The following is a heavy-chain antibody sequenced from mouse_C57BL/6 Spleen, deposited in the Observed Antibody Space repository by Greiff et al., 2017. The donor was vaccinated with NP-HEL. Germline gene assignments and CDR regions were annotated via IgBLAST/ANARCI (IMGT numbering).Heavy chain of an antibody. CDR3: ARGKTFYYAMDY. V-gene: IGHV5-17*01. J-gene: IGHJ4*01. Sequence: VQLKESGGGLVKPGGSLKLSCAASGFTFSDYGMHWVRQAPEKGLEWVAYISSGSSTIYYADTVKGRFTISRDNAKNTLFLQMTSLRSEDTAMYYCARGKTFYYAMDYWGQGTSVTVSS. CDR1: GFTFSDYG. CDR2: ISSGSSTI.